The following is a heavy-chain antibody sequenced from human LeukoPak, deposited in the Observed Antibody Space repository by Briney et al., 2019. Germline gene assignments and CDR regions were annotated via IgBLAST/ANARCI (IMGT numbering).Heavy chain of an antibody. CDR3: ARTSYVVVVVPAAGGGDIDY. CDR1: GFTFRNYP. D-gene: IGHD2-2*01. J-gene: IGHJ4*02. Sequence: PGGSLRLSCVASGFTFRNYPMHWVRQAPGKGLEWVASIKQHGSEKSYVDSVKGRFTISRDNAKNSLYLQMNSLRAEDTAVYYCARTSYVVVVVPAAGGGDIDYWGQGTLVTVSS. V-gene: IGHV3-7*01. CDR2: IKQHGSEK.